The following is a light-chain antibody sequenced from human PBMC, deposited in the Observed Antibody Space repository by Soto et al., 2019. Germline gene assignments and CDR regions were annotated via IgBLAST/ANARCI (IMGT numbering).Light chain of an antibody. CDR3: QHYNSYSEA. Sequence: DIQMTQSPSSLSASVGDRVTITCQASQDISNFLNWYRQKPGEAPNLLIYDASTLETGVPSRFSGSGSGTEFTLTISSLQPDDFATYYCQHYNSYSEAFGQGTKVDIK. CDR2: DAS. CDR1: QDISNF. V-gene: IGKV1-33*01. J-gene: IGKJ1*01.